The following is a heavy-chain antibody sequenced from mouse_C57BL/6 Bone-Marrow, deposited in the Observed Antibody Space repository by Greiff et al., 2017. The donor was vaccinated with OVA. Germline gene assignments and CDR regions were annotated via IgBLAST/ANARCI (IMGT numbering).Heavy chain of an antibody. CDR3: AKNVRNWDYAMDY. Sequence: VQLKESGPGLVQPSQSLSITCTVSGFSLTSYGVHWVRQPPGKGLEWLGVIWSGGSTDYNAAFISRLSISKDNSKSQVFFKMNSLQADDTAIYYCAKNVRNWDYAMDYWGQGTSVTVSS. V-gene: IGHV2-4*01. CDR2: IWSGGST. J-gene: IGHJ4*01. CDR1: GFSLTSYG. D-gene: IGHD4-1*01.